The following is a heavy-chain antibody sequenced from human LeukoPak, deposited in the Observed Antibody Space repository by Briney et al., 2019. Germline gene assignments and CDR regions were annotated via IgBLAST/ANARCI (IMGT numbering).Heavy chain of an antibody. V-gene: IGHV3-23*01. CDR3: AKSLYGGCDY. Sequence: GGSLRLSCAASGFSFRTFALSWVGRAQGKGLEWVSGVNGNGGSTSYADSVKGRFTIFRDNSKNTVYLQMNSLRVEDTAVYYCAKSLYGGCDYWGQGTVVTVSS. CDR2: VNGNGGST. J-gene: IGHJ4*02. D-gene: IGHD3-16*02. CDR1: GFSFRTFA.